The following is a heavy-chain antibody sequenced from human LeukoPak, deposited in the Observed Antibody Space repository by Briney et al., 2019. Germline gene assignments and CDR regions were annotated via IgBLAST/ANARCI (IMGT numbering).Heavy chain of an antibody. J-gene: IGHJ4*02. CDR2: IISFFGAA. D-gene: IGHD2-21*02. CDR1: GGTFNSSG. V-gene: IGHV1-69*13. CDR3: AREEEPATAPPGV. Sequence: ASVKVSCKASGGTFNSSGISWVRQAPGQGLEWMGGIISFFGAAHYIQKFQGRLTITADESTSTAYMELSSLTSEDTAVYYCAREEEPATAPPGVWGQGTLVTVSS.